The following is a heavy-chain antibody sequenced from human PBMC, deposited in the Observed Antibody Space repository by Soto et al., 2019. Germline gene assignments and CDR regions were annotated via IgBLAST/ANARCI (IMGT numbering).Heavy chain of an antibody. J-gene: IGHJ5*02. Sequence: SVKVSCKASGGTFSSYAISWVRQAPGQGLEWMGGIIPIFGTANYAQKFQGRVTITADESTSTAYMELSSLRSEGTAVYYCARGYYDSSGYYLREDWFDPWGQGTLVTVSS. CDR2: IIPIFGTA. V-gene: IGHV1-69*13. D-gene: IGHD3-22*01. CDR3: ARGYYDSSGYYLREDWFDP. CDR1: GGTFSSYA.